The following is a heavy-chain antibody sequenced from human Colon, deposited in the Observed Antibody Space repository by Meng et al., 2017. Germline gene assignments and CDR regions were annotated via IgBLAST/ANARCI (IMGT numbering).Heavy chain of an antibody. CDR2: ISSDANYK. CDR1: GFKFNTYA. D-gene: IGHD1-14*01. J-gene: IGHJ4*02. CDR3: ASSHNLYLVY. Sequence: VESVGGVVQPGRSLILSCVASGFKFNTYAMHWVRQAPGKGLEWVAVISSDANYKYYAASVQGRFSISRDNSENTVYLQMNSLRPEDMSTYYCASSHNLYLVYWGQGTLVTVSS. V-gene: IGHV3-30*01.